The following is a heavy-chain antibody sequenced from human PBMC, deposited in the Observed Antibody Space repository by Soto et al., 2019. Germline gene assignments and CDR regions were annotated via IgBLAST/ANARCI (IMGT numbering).Heavy chain of an antibody. V-gene: IGHV1-18*04. CDR1: GYTFTSYG. J-gene: IGHJ6*02. CDR3: ARAQRFTIFGATGRDTGMAV. CDR2: ISAYNGNT. Sequence: ASVKVSCKASGYTFTSYGISWVRQAPGQGLEWMGWISAYNGNTNYAQKLQGRVTMTTDTSTSTAYMELRSLRSDDTAVYYCARAQRFTIFGATGRDTGMAVWGQGTTVTVSS. D-gene: IGHD3-3*01.